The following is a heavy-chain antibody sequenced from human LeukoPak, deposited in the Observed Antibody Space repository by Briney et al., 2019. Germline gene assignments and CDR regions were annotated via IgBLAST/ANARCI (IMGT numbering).Heavy chain of an antibody. CDR2: IYTSGST. D-gene: IGHD6-13*01. CDR3: ARDRSSPQYYYYYYMDV. CDR1: GGSISSYY. Sequence: SETLSLTCTVSGGSISSYYWSWIRQPAGKGLEWIGRIYTSGSTNYNPSLKSRVTISVDKSKNQFSLKLSSVTAADTAVYYFARDRSSPQYYYYYYMDVWGKGTTVTVSS. J-gene: IGHJ6*03. V-gene: IGHV4-4*07.